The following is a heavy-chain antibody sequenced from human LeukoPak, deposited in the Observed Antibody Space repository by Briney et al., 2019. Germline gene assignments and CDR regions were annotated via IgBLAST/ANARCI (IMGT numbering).Heavy chain of an antibody. V-gene: IGHV4-39*01. J-gene: IGHJ4*02. CDR3: ASLIAAAVYFDY. Sequence: SETLSLXCTVSGGSISSSSYYWGWIRQPPGKGLEWIGSIYYSGSTYYNPSLKSRVTISVDTSKNQFSLKLSSVTAVDTAVYYCASLIAAAVYFDYWGQGTLVTVSS. D-gene: IGHD6-13*01. CDR1: GGSISSSSYY. CDR2: IYYSGST.